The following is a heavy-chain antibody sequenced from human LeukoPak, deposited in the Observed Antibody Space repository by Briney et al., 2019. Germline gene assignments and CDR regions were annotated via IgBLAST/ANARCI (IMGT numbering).Heavy chain of an antibody. CDR2: ISGSGGST. Sequence: SGGSLRHSCAPSLVTLITDATSSVCQAPGKRLEWVSTISGSGGSTYYADSVKGRFTISRDNSKNTLYLQMNSLRAEDTAVYYCAKGVEGRGPYHFDYWGQGTLVTVS. D-gene: IGHD2-2*01. V-gene: IGHV3-23*01. J-gene: IGHJ4*02. CDR1: LVTLITDA. CDR3: AKGVEGRGPYHFDY.